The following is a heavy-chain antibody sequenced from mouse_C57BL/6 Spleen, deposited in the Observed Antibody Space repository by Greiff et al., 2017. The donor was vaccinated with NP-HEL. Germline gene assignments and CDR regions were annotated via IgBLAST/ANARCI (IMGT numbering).Heavy chain of an antibody. D-gene: IGHD3-3*01. J-gene: IGHJ2*01. V-gene: IGHV1-7*01. CDR2: INPSSGYT. CDR3: ARRGDSYCFGY. Sequence: QVQLQQSGAELAKPGASVKLSCKASGYTFTSYWMHWVKQRPGQGLEWIGYINPSSGYTKYNQKFKDKATLTADKSSCTASMQLSSLRYEDCSVYYCARRGDSYCFGYWGQGTTLTVSS. CDR1: GYTFTSYW.